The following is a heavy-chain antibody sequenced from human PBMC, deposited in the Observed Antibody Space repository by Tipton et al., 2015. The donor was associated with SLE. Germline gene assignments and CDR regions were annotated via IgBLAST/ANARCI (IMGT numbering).Heavy chain of an antibody. D-gene: IGHD2-8*01. CDR1: GFTFSSYW. CDR3: ARDLYSAADV. CDR2: INTDGSSV. Sequence: GSLRLSCAVSGFTFSSYWIHWVCQSPGKGLVWVSRINTDGSSVTYADSVKGRFTVSRDNAKNTLYLQMNSLRAEDTAMYYCARDLYSAADVWGQGTMVTVSS. J-gene: IGHJ3*01. V-gene: IGHV3-74*03.